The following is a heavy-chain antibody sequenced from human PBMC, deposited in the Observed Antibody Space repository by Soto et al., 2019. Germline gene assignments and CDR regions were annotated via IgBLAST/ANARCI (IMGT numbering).Heavy chain of an antibody. V-gene: IGHV1-69*01. J-gene: IGHJ4*02. Sequence: QVQLVQSGAEVKKPGSSVKVSCKASGGTFSSYAISWVRQAPGQGLEWMGGIIPIFGTANYAQKFQGRVTIAADESTRTAYMELSSLRSEDTAVYYCARTRPRGDGSGSYYLYWGQGTLVTVSS. D-gene: IGHD3-10*01. CDR1: GGTFSSYA. CDR2: IIPIFGTA. CDR3: ARTRPRGDGSGSYYLY.